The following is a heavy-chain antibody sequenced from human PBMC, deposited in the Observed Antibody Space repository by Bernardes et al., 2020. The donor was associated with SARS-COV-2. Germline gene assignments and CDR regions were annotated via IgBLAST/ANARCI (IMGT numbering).Heavy chain of an antibody. CDR2: ISAYNGNT. J-gene: IGHJ2*01. CDR1: GYTFTSYG. V-gene: IGHV1-18*01. D-gene: IGHD3-16*01. CDR3: ARGGGATIWYFDL. Sequence: ASVKVSCMASGYTFTSYGISWVRQAPGQGPEWMGWISAYNGNTNYAQKFQGRVTMTRDTSTSTAYMELRSLTSDDTAAYYCARGGGATIWYFDLWGRGTLVTVSS.